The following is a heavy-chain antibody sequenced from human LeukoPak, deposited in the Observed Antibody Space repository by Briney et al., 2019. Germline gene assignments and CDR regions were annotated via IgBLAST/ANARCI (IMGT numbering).Heavy chain of an antibody. V-gene: IGHV4-39*07. J-gene: IGHJ4*02. CDR2: IYHSGST. CDR3: ARRWLQYFDY. CDR1: GGSISSSSYY. D-gene: IGHD5-24*01. Sequence: PSETLSLTCTVSGGSISSSSYYWGWIRQPPGKGLEWIGSIYHSGSTYYNPSLKSRVTIPVDTSKNQFSLKLSSVTAADTAVYYCARRWLQYFDYWGQGTLVTVSS.